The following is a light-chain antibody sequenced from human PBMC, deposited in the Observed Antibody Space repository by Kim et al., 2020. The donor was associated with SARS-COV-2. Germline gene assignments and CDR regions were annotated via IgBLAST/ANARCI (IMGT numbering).Light chain of an antibody. CDR2: GAS. J-gene: IGKJ4*01. CDR3: QQYNNWPPLT. Sequence: EIVMTQSPATLSLSPGERATLSCRASQSVSSNLAWYQQKPGQAPKVLIYGASTRATGIPARFSGSGSGTEFTLTISSLQSEDFAIYYCQQYNNWPPLTFGGGTKVDIK. CDR1: QSVSSN. V-gene: IGKV3-15*01.